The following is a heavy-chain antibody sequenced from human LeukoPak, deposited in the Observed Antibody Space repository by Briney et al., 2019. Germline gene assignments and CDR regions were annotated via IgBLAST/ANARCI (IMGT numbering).Heavy chain of an antibody. CDR2: INSDGSST. CDR1: GLTLSSYW. D-gene: IGHD3-10*01. Sequence: GGSLRLSCAASGLTLSSYWMHWVRQPPGKGLVWVSRINSDGSSTRYADSVKGRFTISRDNAKNTLYLQMNSLRAEDTAVYYCAELTSMVEQYWGQGTLVTVSS. J-gene: IGHJ4*02. CDR3: AELTSMVEQY. V-gene: IGHV3-74*01.